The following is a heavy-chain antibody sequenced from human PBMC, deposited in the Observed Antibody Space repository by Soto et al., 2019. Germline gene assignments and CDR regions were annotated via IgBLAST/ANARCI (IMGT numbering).Heavy chain of an antibody. D-gene: IGHD2-21*02. V-gene: IGHV1-69*11. CDR3: ARALRRENCSTYYYYGGMDV. CDR1: GGTFSSYA. Sequence: QVQLVQSGAEVKKPGSSVKVSCRASGGTFSSYAISWVRQAPGQGLEWMGGIIPILNTANYAQKFQGRVTIAADESTGTAYMELRSPRAEDTAVYYCARALRRENCSTYYYYGGMDVWGQGTTVTVSS. J-gene: IGHJ6*02. CDR2: IIPILNTA.